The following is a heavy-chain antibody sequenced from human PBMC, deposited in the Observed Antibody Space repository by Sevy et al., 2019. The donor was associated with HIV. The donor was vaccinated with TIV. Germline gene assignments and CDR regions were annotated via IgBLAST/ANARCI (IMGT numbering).Heavy chain of an antibody. CDR1: GFTFSIFD. D-gene: IGHD5-12*01. CDR2: IRGSSGSY. J-gene: IGHJ4*02. CDR3: TRNRGYHTFDH. Sequence: GGYLRLSCAASGFTFSIFDLDWVRQAPGKGLEWVSYIRGSSGSYMPYYADSVKGRFTISRDNAKNSLYLQMNSLRDEDTAVYYCTRNRGYHTFDHWGQGTLVTVSS. V-gene: IGHV3-48*02.